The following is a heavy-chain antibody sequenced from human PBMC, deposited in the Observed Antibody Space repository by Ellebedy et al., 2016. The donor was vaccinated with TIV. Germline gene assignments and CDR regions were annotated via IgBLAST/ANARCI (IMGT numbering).Heavy chain of an antibody. V-gene: IGHV3-53*01. J-gene: IGHJ4*02. CDR1: GFTFISNW. CDR2: ISDTSI. Sequence: GESLKLSCAASGFTFISNWMSWVRQAPGNGLAGVSSISDTSIYYPDAVKGRFTISRDNSNNTLYVQMNSLRAQDTAVYYCARDDSAGGTGGGGHIDYWGQGTLVTVSS. CDR3: ARDDSAGGTGGGGHIDY. D-gene: IGHD6-13*01.